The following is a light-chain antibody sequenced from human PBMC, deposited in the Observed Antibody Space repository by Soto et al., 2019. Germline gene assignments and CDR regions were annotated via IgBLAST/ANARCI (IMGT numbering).Light chain of an antibody. CDR2: EVS. J-gene: IGLJ1*01. CDR1: SSDVGGYKY. CDR3: SSYTSSSTYV. Sequence: QSALTQPASVSGSPGQSITISCSGTSSDVGGYKYVSWYQQYPGKAPKVMIYEVSNRPSGVSNRFSGSKSGNTASLTISGLQAEDEADYYCSSYTSSSTYVFGTGTKLTVL. V-gene: IGLV2-14*01.